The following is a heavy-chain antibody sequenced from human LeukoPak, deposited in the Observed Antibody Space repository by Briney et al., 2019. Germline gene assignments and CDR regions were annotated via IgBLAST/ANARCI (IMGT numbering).Heavy chain of an antibody. D-gene: IGHD3-10*01. CDR1: GGSVSSNNYY. J-gene: IGHJ4*02. V-gene: IGHV4-39*01. CDR3: ARPWVGWELLHFFDS. CDR2: TYYSGTT. Sequence: SETLSLTCTVSGGSVSSNNYYWGWIRQPPGKGLEWIGSTYYSGTTYYNPSLKSRVTMSVDTSKNQVSLKLTSVTATDTAVYFCARPWVGWELLHFFDSWGQGTLVSVSS.